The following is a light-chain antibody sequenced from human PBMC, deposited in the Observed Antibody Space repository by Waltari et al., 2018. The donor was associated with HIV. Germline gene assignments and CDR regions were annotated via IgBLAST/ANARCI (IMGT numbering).Light chain of an antibody. CDR2: DAS. J-gene: IGKJ5*01. CDR1: RSIVTY. V-gene: IGKV1-39*01. Sequence: DIQMTQTPSSLSASVGDRVTITCRASRSIVTYLNWYQQKTGGAPKLLIYDASRLQSGVPSRFSASGSGTDFTLTISSLQPEDFATYYCQQFFSTLITFCQGTRLEI. CDR3: QQFFSTLIT.